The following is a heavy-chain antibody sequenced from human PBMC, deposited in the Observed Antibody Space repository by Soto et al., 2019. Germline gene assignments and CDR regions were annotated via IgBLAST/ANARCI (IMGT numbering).Heavy chain of an antibody. D-gene: IGHD2-15*01. CDR1: GFSFSSYT. CDR3: ARGREYCSGDNCYETGSDY. CDR2: ISRSSSSI. V-gene: IGHV3-48*01. Sequence: EVPLVESGGGLVQPGGSLRLSCAVSGFSFSSYTMNWVRQAPGKGLEWISSISRSSSSIYYRDSVKGRFTISRDNAKTSLYLQMNSLRVEDTAVYYCARGREYCSGDNCYETGSDYWGQGTLVTVSS. J-gene: IGHJ4*02.